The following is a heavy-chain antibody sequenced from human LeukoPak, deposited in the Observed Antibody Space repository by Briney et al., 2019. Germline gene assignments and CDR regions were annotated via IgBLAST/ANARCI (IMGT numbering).Heavy chain of an antibody. CDR2: IWYDGSNK. CDR3: ARVGSGYSSSWYENYYYGMDV. V-gene: IGHV3-33*01. CDR1: GFPFSSLG. Sequence: PGRSLRLPCSASGFPFSSLGMHRVRQAPGKGLEWGPVIWYDGSNKYQADSVKGRFTICRDNSKNKLYLQMNSLRAEDTAVYYCARVGSGYSSSWYENYYYGMDVWGKGSTVTVYS. J-gene: IGHJ6*04. D-gene: IGHD6-13*01.